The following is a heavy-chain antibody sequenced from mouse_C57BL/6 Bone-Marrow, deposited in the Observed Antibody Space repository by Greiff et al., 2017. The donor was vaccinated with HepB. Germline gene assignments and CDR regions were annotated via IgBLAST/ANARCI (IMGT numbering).Heavy chain of an antibody. CDR1: GYSFTGYF. D-gene: IGHD4-1*01. CDR2: INPYNGDT. CDR3: AKALGGFAY. V-gene: IGHV1-20*01. J-gene: IGHJ3*01. Sequence: EVMLVESGPELVKPGDSVKISCKASGYSFTGYFMNWVMQSHGKSLEWIGRINPYNGDTFYNQKFKGKATLTVDKSSSTAHMELRSLTSADSAVYYCAKALGGFAYWGQGTLVTVSA.